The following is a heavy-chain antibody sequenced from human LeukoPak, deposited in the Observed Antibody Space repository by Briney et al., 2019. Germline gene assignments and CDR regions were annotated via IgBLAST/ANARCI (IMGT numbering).Heavy chain of an antibody. Sequence: PSETLSLTCTVSGGSIGSSSYYWGWIRRPPGKGLDWIGSIYYSGSTYYNLSLKSRVTILVDTSKNQFSLKLSSVTAADTAVYYCARHMWGESTLGAWGQGTLVTVSP. CDR2: IYYSGST. CDR1: GGSIGSSSYY. CDR3: ARHMWGESTLGA. D-gene: IGHD1-26*01. V-gene: IGHV4-39*01. J-gene: IGHJ4*02.